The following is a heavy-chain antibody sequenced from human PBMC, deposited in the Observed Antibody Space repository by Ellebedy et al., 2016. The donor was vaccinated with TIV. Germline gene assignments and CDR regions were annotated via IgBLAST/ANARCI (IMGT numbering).Heavy chain of an antibody. CDR2: ISGSGGST. CDR1: GFTFSSYA. D-gene: IGHD3-16*01. V-gene: IGHV3-23*01. Sequence: GESLKIPCAASGFTFSSYAMSWVRQAPGKGLEWVSAISGSGGSTYYADSVKGRFTISRDNSKNTLYLQMNSLRAEDTAVNYCAKVRMGNWFDPWGQGTLVTVSS. CDR3: AKVRMGNWFDP. J-gene: IGHJ5*02.